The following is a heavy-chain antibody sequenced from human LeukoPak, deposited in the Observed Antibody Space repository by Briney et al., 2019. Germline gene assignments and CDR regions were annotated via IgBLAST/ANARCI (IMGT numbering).Heavy chain of an antibody. Sequence: ASVKDSCKASGYTFTGYYMHWVRQAPGQGLEWMGWINPNSGGTNYAQKFQGRVTMTRDTSISTAYMELSRLRSDDTAVYYCARVVKSPGYSSSWYSYWGQGTLVTVSS. J-gene: IGHJ4*02. CDR1: GYTFTGYY. V-gene: IGHV1-2*02. CDR2: INPNSGGT. CDR3: ARVVKSPGYSSSWYSY. D-gene: IGHD6-13*01.